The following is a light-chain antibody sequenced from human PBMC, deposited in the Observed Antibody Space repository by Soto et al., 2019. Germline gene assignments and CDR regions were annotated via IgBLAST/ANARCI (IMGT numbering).Light chain of an antibody. CDR2: AAS. CDR3: QQDYSTLAT. Sequence: DIQMSQKPSSLSASVGDRVTITCRAAESISRHLNWYQQKPGRVPALLIYAASTLQNGVPSRFTGSGSGTEFTLTISGLQLEDFASYYCQQDYSTLATFGQGTRLEI. J-gene: IGKJ5*01. CDR1: ESISRH. V-gene: IGKV1-39*01.